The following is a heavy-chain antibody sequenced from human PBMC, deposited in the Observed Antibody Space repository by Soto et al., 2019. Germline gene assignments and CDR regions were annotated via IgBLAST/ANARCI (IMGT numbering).Heavy chain of an antibody. Sequence: ASVKVSCKASGYTFTSYAMHWVRQAPGQRLEWMGWINAGNGNTKYSQKFQGRVTITRDTSASTAYMELSSLRSEDTAVYYCAREPLWFGELVVITRPYYYYYMDVWGKGTTVTVSS. CDR2: INAGNGNT. J-gene: IGHJ6*03. D-gene: IGHD3-10*01. CDR1: GYTFTSYA. V-gene: IGHV1-3*01. CDR3: AREPLWFGELVVITRPYYYYYMDV.